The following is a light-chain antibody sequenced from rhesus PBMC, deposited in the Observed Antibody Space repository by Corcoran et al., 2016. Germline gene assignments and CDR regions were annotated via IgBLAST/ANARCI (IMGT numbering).Light chain of an antibody. CDR3: SASAGSFSFYV. Sequence: AAPTQSPSVSGSTGQSITIFCTGTSSDIGYSDSVSWYQQHPGKAPKLMIYEVSKRPSGVSDRISGSKSGNTASLTISGLQAEDEADYYCSASAGSFSFYVFGPGTRLAVL. J-gene: IGLJ1*01. V-gene: IGLV2-19*02. CDR2: EVS. CDR1: SSDIGYSDS.